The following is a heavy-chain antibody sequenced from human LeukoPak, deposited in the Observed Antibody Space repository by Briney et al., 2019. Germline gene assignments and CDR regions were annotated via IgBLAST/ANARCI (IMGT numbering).Heavy chain of an antibody. CDR1: GGSLSGYY. D-gene: IGHD3-10*01. J-gene: IGHJ4*02. Sequence: PSETLSLTCAVYGGSLSGYYWSWIRQPPGKGLEWIGEINHSGSTNYNPSLKSRVTISVDTSKNQFSLKLSSVTAADTAVYYCASFPRRITMVRGVISGGYFDYWGQGTLVTVSS. CDR2: INHSGST. V-gene: IGHV4-34*01. CDR3: ASFPRRITMVRGVISGGYFDY.